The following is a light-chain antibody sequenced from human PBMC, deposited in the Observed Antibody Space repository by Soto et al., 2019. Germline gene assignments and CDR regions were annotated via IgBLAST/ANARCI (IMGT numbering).Light chain of an antibody. Sequence: EVVLTQSPGTLSLSPGERATLSYRASQSVTNNYLAWYQQRPGQAPRLLIFGSSDRATGIPDRFSGSGSGTDFTLTISRLEPEDFAVYYCHQYGSSPPYTFGQGTKLEIK. CDR2: GSS. V-gene: IGKV3-20*01. CDR1: QSVTNNY. CDR3: HQYGSSPPYT. J-gene: IGKJ2*01.